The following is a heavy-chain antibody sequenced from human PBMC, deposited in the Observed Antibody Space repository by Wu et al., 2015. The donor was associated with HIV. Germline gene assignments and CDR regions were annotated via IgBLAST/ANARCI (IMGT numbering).Heavy chain of an antibody. CDR2: IIPISATP. CDR3: ARGGTSTSYRNYAFDI. J-gene: IGHJ3*02. Sequence: QVQLVQSGAEVKKPGSSLKVSCRASGGTLSDYSFTWVRQAPGQGLEWMGGIIPISATPNYAQKFQGRVTITLDESTSTAYMELSSLRSEDTAQYFCARGGTSTSYRNYAFDIWGQGTNGHRLF. CDR1: GGTLSDYS. V-gene: IGHV1-69*05. D-gene: IGHD6-6*01.